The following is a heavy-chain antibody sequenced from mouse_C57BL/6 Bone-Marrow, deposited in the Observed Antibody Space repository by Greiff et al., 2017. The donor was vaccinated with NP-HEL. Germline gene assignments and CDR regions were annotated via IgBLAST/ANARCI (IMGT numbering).Heavy chain of an antibody. CDR3: ASRSPWFAY. J-gene: IGHJ3*01. CDR2: INPSSGYT. Sequence: VHLVESGAELARPGASVKMSCKASGYTFTSYTMHWVKQRPGQGLEWIGYINPSSGYTKYNQKFKDKATLTADKSSSTAYMQLSSLTSEDSAVYYCASRSPWFAYWGQGTLVTVSA. CDR1: GYTFTSYT. D-gene: IGHD1-1*01. V-gene: IGHV1-4*01.